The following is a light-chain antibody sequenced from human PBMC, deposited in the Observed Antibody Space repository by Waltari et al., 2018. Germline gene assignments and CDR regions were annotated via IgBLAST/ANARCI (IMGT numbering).Light chain of an antibody. J-gene: IGKJ4*01. CDR2: AAS. V-gene: IGKV1-39*01. Sequence: DIQMTQSPSSLSASVGDRVTITCRASQSISSYLNWYQQKPGKAPKLLIYAASSLQSGVPSRFSGSGSGTDFTLTISSRQPEDFATYYCQQSYSTLLFGGGTKVEIK. CDR3: QQSYSTLL. CDR1: QSISSY.